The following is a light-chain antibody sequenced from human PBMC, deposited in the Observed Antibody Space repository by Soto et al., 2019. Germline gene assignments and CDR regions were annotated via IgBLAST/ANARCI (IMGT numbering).Light chain of an antibody. CDR3: QQSYRTPT. CDR2: GAS. Sequence: DIQMTQSPSSLSASVRDRVTITFRASQSISGSVNWYQQKPGKAPKLLIYGASTVQSGVPSRFSGSGSGTDYTLTISSLQPEDFATYYCQQSYRTPTFGQGTRLEIK. V-gene: IGKV1-39*01. CDR1: QSISGS. J-gene: IGKJ5*01.